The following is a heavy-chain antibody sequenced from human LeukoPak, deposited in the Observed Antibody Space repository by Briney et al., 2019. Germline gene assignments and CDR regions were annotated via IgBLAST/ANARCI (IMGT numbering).Heavy chain of an antibody. CDR1: GFSFSSYS. D-gene: IGHD1-14*01. Sequence: GGSLRLSCAASGFSFSSYSMNWVRQAPGKGLKWVSSISSTGGFIYYADSVKGRFAISRDNAKNSLYLQMNSLRAEDTAVYYCARAVSAEYFDYWGQGTLVTVSS. CDR2: ISSTGGFI. CDR3: ARAVSAEYFDY. J-gene: IGHJ4*02. V-gene: IGHV3-21*01.